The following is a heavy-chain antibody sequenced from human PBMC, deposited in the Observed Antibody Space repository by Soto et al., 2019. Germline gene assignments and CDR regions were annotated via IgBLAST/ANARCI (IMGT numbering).Heavy chain of an antibody. CDR3: ARISQYAYDSDY. J-gene: IGHJ4*02. D-gene: IGHD2-2*01. CDR2: ILSSGEK. V-gene: IGHV2-26*01. Sequence: QVTLKESGPVLVKPTETLTLTCTVSGFSLSNAMVGVSWIRQSPGKALEWLAHILSSGEKSYSTSLKSRVTISKDTSRSQVVLTMTRMDPVDTATYYCARISQYAYDSDYWGQGTLVTVSS. CDR1: GFSLSNAMVG.